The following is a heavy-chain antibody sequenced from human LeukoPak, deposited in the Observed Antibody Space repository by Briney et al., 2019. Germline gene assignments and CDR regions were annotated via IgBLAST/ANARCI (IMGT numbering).Heavy chain of an antibody. CDR1: GYTFTSYG. D-gene: IGHD2-15*01. J-gene: IGHJ3*02. Sequence: ASVKVSCKASGYTFTSYGISWVRQAPGQGLEWMGWISAYNGNTNYAQKFQGRVTITADESTSTAYMELSSLRSEDTAVYYCARSVGYCSGGSCRDAFDIWGQGTMVTISS. CDR3: ARSVGYCSGGSCRDAFDI. V-gene: IGHV1-18*01. CDR2: ISAYNGNT.